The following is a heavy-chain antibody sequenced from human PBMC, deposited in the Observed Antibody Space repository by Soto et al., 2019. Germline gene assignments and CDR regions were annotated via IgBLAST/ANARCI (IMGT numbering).Heavy chain of an antibody. D-gene: IGHD6-19*01. CDR3: ARAELRVAGQAFDY. Sequence: QVDLVQSGAEVKKPGASVKMSCKSSGYRLSNYYMHWVRQAPGQGLEWMGIVNPSDGRANYARKFQGIVPMTWDTSTTTLYMEVNSLRSDDTAIYYCARAELRVAGQAFDYWGQGTLVTVSS. J-gene: IGHJ4*02. CDR1: GYRLSNYY. CDR2: VNPSDGRA. V-gene: IGHV1-46*01.